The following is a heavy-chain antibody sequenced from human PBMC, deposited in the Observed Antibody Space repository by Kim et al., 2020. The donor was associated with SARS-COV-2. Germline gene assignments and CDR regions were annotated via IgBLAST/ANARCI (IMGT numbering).Heavy chain of an antibody. D-gene: IGHD5-18*01. CDR2: IRWNGVSI. V-gene: IGHV3-9*01. Sequence: GGSLRLSCAASGFSFGDYAMHWVRQAPGKGLEWVSAIRWNGVSIGYADSVKGRFTISRDNSKNSLYLQMNSLRAEDTALYYCAKVSTIQLWRYYYYSMDVWGQGTTVTVSS. J-gene: IGHJ6*02. CDR3: AKVSTIQLWRYYYYSMDV. CDR1: GFSFGDYA.